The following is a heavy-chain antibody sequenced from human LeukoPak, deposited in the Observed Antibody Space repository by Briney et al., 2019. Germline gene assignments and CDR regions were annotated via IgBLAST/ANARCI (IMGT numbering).Heavy chain of an antibody. CDR1: GFTVSSNY. Sequence: GGSLRLSCAASGFTVSSNYTNWVRQAPGKGLEWVSVIYSGGSTYYADSVKGRFTISRDNSKNTLYLQMNSLRAEDTAVYYCASQWELRYWGQGTLVTVSS. V-gene: IGHV3-53*01. J-gene: IGHJ4*02. CDR2: IYSGGST. D-gene: IGHD1-26*01. CDR3: ASQWELRY.